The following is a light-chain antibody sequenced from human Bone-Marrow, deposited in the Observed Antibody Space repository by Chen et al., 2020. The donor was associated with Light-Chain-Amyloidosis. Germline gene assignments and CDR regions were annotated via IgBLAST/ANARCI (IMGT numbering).Light chain of an antibody. J-gene: IGLJ3*02. CDR3: QVWDRSSDRPV. Sequence: SYVLTQPSSVSVAPGQTATIACGGNNIGSTSVHWYQQKPGQAPLLVVYDESDRPSGIPGRLSGSNSGNTATLAISRVEAGDEAAYYCQVWDRSSDRPVFGGGTKLTVL. CDR1: NIGSTS. V-gene: IGLV3-21*02. CDR2: DES.